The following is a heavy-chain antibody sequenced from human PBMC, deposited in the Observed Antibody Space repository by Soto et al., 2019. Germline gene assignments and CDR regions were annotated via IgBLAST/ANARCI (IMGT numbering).Heavy chain of an antibody. V-gene: IGHV1-2*02. Sequence: ASVKVSCKASGYTFTGYYMHWVRQAPGQGLEWMGWINPNSGGTNYAQKFQGRVTMTRDTSISTAYMELSRLRSDDTAVYYCARDLVDYGDYTEPFDYWGQGTLVTVSS. D-gene: IGHD4-17*01. CDR3: ARDLVDYGDYTEPFDY. CDR2: INPNSGGT. CDR1: GYTFTGYY. J-gene: IGHJ4*02.